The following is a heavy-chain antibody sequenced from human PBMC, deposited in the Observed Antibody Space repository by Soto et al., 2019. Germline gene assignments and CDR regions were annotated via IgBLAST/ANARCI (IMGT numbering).Heavy chain of an antibody. D-gene: IGHD3-3*01. CDR1: GYSFTSYW. V-gene: IGHV5-10-1*01. J-gene: IGHJ6*02. CDR3: ARLITIFGVGYGMDV. Sequence: GESLKISCKGSGYSFTSYWISWVRQMPGKGLEWMGRIDPSDSYTNYSPSFQGHVTISADKSISTAYLQWSSLKASDTAMYYCARLITIFGVGYGMDVWGQGTTVTVSS. CDR2: IDPSDSYT.